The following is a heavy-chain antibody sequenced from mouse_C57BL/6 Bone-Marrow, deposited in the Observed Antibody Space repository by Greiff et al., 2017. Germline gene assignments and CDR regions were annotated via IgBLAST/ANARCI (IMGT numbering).Heavy chain of an antibody. CDR1: GFSINSDCY. V-gene: IGHV3-3*01. J-gene: IGHJ4*01. CDR2: TFYSGIT. Sequence: EVQLQESGPSLVRPSQTLSLTCTVTGFSINSDCYWIWIRQFPGNKLEYIGYTFYSGITYYNPSLESRTYITRDTSKNQFSLKLSSVTTEDTATYYCARGYDYDGDYYAMDYWGQGTSVTVSS. D-gene: IGHD2-4*01. CDR3: ARGYDYDGDYYAMDY.